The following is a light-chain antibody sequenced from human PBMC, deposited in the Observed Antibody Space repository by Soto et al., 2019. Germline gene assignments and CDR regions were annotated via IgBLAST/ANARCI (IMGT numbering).Light chain of an antibody. Sequence: IVMTQSPATLSVSPGERATLSCRASQSVSSYLAWYQQKPGQAPRPLIYDASNRATGIPARFSGSGSGTDFTLTISSLEPEDFAVYYCQQRSNWPPWTFGHGTKVDI. CDR2: DAS. J-gene: IGKJ1*01. CDR3: QQRSNWPPWT. V-gene: IGKV3-11*01. CDR1: QSVSSY.